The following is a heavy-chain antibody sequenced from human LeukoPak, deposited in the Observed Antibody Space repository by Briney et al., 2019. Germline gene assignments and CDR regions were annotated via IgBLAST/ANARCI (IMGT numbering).Heavy chain of an antibody. D-gene: IGHD1-1*01. CDR2: ISTSGSYK. J-gene: IGHJ6*02. Sequence: GGSLRLSCAASGFTFNNYDMNWVCLAPGRGLEWVSSISTSGSYKYYADSLKGRFTVSRDNAKNSLYLHMNSLRAEDTAVYYCARDGGSSTKEPTGGYYYYGMDVWGQGTTVTVSS. CDR3: ARDGGSSTKEPTGGYYYYGMDV. CDR1: GFTFNNYD. V-gene: IGHV3-21*04.